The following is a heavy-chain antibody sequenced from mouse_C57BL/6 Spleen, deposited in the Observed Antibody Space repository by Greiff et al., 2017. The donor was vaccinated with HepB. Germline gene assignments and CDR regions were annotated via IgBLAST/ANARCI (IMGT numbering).Heavy chain of an antibody. CDR2: LDPENGGT. D-gene: IGHD2-4*01. Sequence: EVQLQQSGAELVRPGASVKLSCTASGFNIKDDYMHWVKQRHEPGLEWIGWLDPENGGTEYASKFRGKAAITADRYSNTAYLQLTSRTSEEPPVYYWTRYDDSHGGYVDVWGTGATVTVS. CDR1: GFNIKDDY. J-gene: IGHJ1*03. V-gene: IGHV14-4*01. CDR3: TRYDDSHGGYVDV.